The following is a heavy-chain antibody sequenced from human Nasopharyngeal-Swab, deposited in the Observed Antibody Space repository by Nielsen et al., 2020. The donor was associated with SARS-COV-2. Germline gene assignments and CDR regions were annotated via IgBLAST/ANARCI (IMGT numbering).Heavy chain of an antibody. J-gene: IGHJ3*02. V-gene: IGHV3-48*04. CDR3: ARRVVPAADAFDI. CDR1: GFTFSSYW. CDR2: ISSSGSTI. D-gene: IGHD2-2*01. Sequence: GESLKISCAASGFTFSSYWMSWVRQAPGKGLEWVSYISSSGSTIYYADSVKGRFTISRDNAKNSLYLQMNSLRAEDTAVYYCARRVVPAADAFDIWGQGTMVTVSS.